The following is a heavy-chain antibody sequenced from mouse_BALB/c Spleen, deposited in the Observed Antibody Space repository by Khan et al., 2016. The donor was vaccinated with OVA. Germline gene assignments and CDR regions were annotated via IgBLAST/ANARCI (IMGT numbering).Heavy chain of an antibody. CDR1: GYTFSSYW. CDR3: ARYFSYGNYGAMDY. Sequence: QVQLQQSGAELMKPGASVKISCKATGYTFSSYWIEWVKQRPGHGLEWIGEILPGSGSTNYNEKFKGKATFTADTSSNTAYMQLSSLTSEDTAVYYGARYFSYGNYGAMDYWGQGTSVTVSS. CDR2: ILPGSGST. V-gene: IGHV1-9*01. J-gene: IGHJ4*01. D-gene: IGHD2-1*01.